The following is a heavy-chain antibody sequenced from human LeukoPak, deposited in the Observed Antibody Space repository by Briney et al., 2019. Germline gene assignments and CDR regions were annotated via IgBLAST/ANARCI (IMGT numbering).Heavy chain of an antibody. CDR1: DDSITIYY. J-gene: IGHJ6*03. CDR2: VDHTGST. V-gene: IGHV4-59*01. D-gene: IGHD1-1*01. CDR3: ARGRVSSSTWYSTYYYYFYMDV. Sequence: MPSETLSLTCTVSDDSITIYYWSWIRQPPGKGLEWIGYVDHTGSTNFNPSLNGRVSISRDTTKNLFSLRLRSVTAADTAVYFCARGRVSSSTWYSTYYYYFYMDVWGKGTTVTVSS.